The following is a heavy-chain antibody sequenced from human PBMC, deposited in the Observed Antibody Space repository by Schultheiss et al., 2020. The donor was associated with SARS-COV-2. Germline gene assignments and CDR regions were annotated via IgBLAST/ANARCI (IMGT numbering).Heavy chain of an antibody. CDR2: IKSKTDGGTT. D-gene: IGHD2-8*01. V-gene: IGHV3-15*01. Sequence: GGSLRLSCAASGFTFSNAWMSWVRQAPGKGLEWVGRIKSKTDGGTTDYAAPVKGRFTISRDDSKNTLYLQMNSLKTEDTAVYYCAKGSEFLVLKHWFDSWGQGTLVTVSS. CDR1: GFTFSNAW. CDR3: AKGSEFLVLKHWFDS. J-gene: IGHJ5*01.